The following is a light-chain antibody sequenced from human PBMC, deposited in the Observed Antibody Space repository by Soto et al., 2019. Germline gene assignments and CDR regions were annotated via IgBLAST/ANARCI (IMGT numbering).Light chain of an antibody. CDR3: ATWDDSLNGHVV. J-gene: IGLJ2*01. Sequence: QSVLTQPPPESGTPGQRVTISCSGSRSNIGSNTVNWYQQLPGTAPKFLIYSNNQRPSGVPKRFSGSKSGTSASLAISGLQSEDEADYYCATWDDSLNGHVVFGGGTKLTVL. V-gene: IGLV1-44*01. CDR1: RSNIGSNT. CDR2: SNN.